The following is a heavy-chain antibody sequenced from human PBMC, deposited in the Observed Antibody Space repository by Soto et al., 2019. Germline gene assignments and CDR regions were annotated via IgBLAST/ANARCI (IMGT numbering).Heavy chain of an antibody. CDR1: GGSFNDYY. CDR2: INHSGTT. D-gene: IGHD2-2*03. J-gene: IGHJ5*01. CDR3: ARMDIYTFGRLGFHS. V-gene: IGHV4-34*01. Sequence: PSETLSLTCAVYGGSFNDYYWSWIRQPPGKGLEWIGEINHSGTTNYNPSLKSRVTISQDTSKFQFSLSLTSVTAADTAVYYCARMDIYTFGRLGFHSWGHGTLVTVSS.